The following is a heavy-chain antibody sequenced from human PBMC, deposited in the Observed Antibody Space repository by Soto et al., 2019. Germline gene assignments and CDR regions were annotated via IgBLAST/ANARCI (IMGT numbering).Heavy chain of an antibody. CDR2: IRDDGSSV. CDR3: VRVRYTMSEFWSAFSSH. CDR1: GFSFSSSP. V-gene: IGHV3-23*02. Sequence: EVQLVQSGGGLVQPGGSLRLSCAASGFSFSSSPMSWVRPVPGKGLEWISAIRDDGSSVYYVQSVKGRFTISRDNSKNTSSLRMKNLRVEDTAIYYCVRVRYTMSEFWSAFSSHWGQGAQVIVSS. D-gene: IGHD3-3*01. J-gene: IGHJ4*02.